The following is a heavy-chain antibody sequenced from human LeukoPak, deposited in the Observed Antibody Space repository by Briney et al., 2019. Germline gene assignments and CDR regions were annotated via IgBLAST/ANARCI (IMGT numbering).Heavy chain of an antibody. CDR1: GGSISSYY. J-gene: IGHJ3*02. CDR2: IYATGST. CDR3: ARHYYGSSGYFPGERFDI. D-gene: IGHD3-22*01. V-gene: IGHV4-4*07. Sequence: SETLSLTCTVSGGSISSYYWSWIRQPAGKGLEWIGRIYATGSTNYNPSLKSRVTVSVDTSKNQFSLKLSSVTAADTAVYYCARHYYGSSGYFPGERFDIWGQGTMVTVSS.